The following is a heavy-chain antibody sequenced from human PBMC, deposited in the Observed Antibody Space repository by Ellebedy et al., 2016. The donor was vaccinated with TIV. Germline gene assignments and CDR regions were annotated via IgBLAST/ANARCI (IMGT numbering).Heavy chain of an antibody. CDR3: ARDMGWGNERINDAFDI. CDR1: GFSFSTYS. V-gene: IGHV3-48*04. D-gene: IGHD7-27*01. Sequence: GGSLRLSCAASGFSFSTYSMNWVRQAPGKGLEWISYVSHSSITMKYADSVKGRFTVSRDNSKNSLCLQMNSLRAEDTALYYCARDMGWGNERINDAFDIWGQGTTVTVSS. J-gene: IGHJ3*02. CDR2: VSHSSITM.